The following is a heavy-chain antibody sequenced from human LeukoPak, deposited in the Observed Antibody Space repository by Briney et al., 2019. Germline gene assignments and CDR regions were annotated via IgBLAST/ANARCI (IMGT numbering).Heavy chain of an antibody. CDR1: GFPFSTYG. D-gene: IGHD3-16*01. CDR2: IWYDGSNK. Sequence: PGGSLRLSCGASGFPFSTYGMTWVRQAPGKGLEWVAVIWYDGSNKYYADSVKGRFTISRDNSKNTLYLQMNSLRAEDTAVYYCARDKLGELSAFDIWGQGTMVTVSS. CDR3: ARDKLGELSAFDI. V-gene: IGHV3-33*08. J-gene: IGHJ3*02.